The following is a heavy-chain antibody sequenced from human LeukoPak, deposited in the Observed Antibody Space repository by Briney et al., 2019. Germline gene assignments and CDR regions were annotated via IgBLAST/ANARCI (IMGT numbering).Heavy chain of an antibody. V-gene: IGHV3-23*01. CDR2: ISGSGNST. D-gene: IGHD2-2*02. CDR1: GFTFSSYA. J-gene: IGHJ4*02. CDR3: AKGSSTSCYSRVDY. Sequence: PGGSLRLSCAASGFTFSSYAMSWVRQAPGKGLEWVSVISGSGNSTYYADSVKGRFTISRDNSKNTLYLQMNSLRAEDTAVYYCAKGSSTSCYSRVDYWGQGTLVTVSS.